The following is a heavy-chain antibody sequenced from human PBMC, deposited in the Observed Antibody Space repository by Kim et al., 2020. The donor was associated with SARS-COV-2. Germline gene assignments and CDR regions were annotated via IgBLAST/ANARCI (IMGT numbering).Heavy chain of an antibody. CDR2: INHSGST. V-gene: IGHV4-34*01. Sequence: SETLSLTCAVYGGSFSGYYWSWIRQPPGKGLEWIGEINHSGSTNYNPSLKSRVTISVDTSKNQFSLKLSSVTAADTAVYYCARGADNYYYGMDVWGQGTTVTVSS. J-gene: IGHJ6*02. D-gene: IGHD2-15*01. CDR3: ARGADNYYYGMDV. CDR1: GGSFSGYY.